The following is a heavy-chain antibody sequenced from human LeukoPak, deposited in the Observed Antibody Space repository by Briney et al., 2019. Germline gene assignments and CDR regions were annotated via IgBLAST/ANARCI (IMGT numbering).Heavy chain of an antibody. V-gene: IGHV3-23*01. CDR1: GFTFSSYA. Sequence: PGGSLRLSCAASGFTFSSYAMSWVRQAPGKGLEWVSAISGSGGSTYYADSVKGRFTISRDNSKNTLYLQMNSLRAEDTAVYYCAKGEYSSGWTEPAYWGQGTLVTVSS. CDR2: ISGSGGST. D-gene: IGHD6-19*01. J-gene: IGHJ4*02. CDR3: AKGEYSSGWTEPAY.